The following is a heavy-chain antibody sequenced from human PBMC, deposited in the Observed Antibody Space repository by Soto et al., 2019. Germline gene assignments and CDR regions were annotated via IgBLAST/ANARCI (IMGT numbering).Heavy chain of an antibody. Sequence: HTVAFTRGISGDSVYSNSAAWNWIRQSPSRGIEWLGRTYYSSKLYNDYAVAVKSRITINAETSKNEFSLQLNSMTPEDTDEYYCERVRLDSGVRRITGSTSPYHYGMNVCGQGTTVIVCS. J-gene: IGHJ6*02. CDR2: TYYSSKLYN. CDR3: ERVRLDSGVRRITGSTSPYHYGMNV. V-gene: IGHV6-1*01. CDR1: GDSVYSNSAA. D-gene: IGHD1-7*01.